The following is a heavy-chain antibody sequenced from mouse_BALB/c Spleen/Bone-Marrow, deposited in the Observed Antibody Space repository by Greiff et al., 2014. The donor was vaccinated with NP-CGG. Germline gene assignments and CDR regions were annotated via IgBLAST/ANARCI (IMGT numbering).Heavy chain of an antibody. V-gene: IGHV7-3*02. J-gene: IGHJ1*01. Sequence: EVNVVESGGGLVQPGGSLRLSCATSGVTFTDYYMGWVRQPPGKALEWLGFIRNKANGHTTEYSASVKGRFTISRDNSQSILYLQMNTLRAEDSATYYCARDINDGYYWYFDVWGAGTTVTVSS. CDR3: ARDINDGYYWYFDV. CDR2: IRNKANGHTT. CDR1: GVTFTDYY. D-gene: IGHD2-3*01.